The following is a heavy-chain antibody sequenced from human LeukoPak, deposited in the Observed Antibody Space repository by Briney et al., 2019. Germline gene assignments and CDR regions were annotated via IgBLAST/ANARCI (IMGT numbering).Heavy chain of an antibody. J-gene: IGHJ6*03. CDR1: GRSISSGRYY. V-gene: IGHV4-61*02. CDR2: IYTSGST. CDR3: ARDQDYYYYYYMDV. Sequence: SQTLSLTCTVSGRSISSGRYYWSWLRHPAGKGLEGIARIYTSGSTNYKPSLESRVTISVDTSKNQFSLKLSSVTAADTAVYYCARDQDYYYYYYMDVWGKGTTVTVPS.